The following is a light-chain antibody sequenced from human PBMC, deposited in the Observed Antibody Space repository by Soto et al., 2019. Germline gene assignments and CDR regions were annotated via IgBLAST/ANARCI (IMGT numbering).Light chain of an antibody. CDR2: DVG. V-gene: IGLV2-11*01. Sequence: QSALTQPRSVSGSPGQSVTISCTGTSSDVGGYNYVSWYQQHPGKAPKVMIYDVGKRPSGVPDRLSGSKSGNTASLTISGLQAEDEADYYCCSYAGSSSYVFGAGTKVTVL. J-gene: IGLJ1*01. CDR3: CSYAGSSSYV. CDR1: SSDVGGYNY.